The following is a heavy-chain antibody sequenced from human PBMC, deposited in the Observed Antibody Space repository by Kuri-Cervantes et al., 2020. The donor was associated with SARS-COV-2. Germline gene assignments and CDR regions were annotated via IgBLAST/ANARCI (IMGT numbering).Heavy chain of an antibody. CDR3: AREAGTGVATNLPIDY. D-gene: IGHD5-12*01. V-gene: IGHV1-2*02. J-gene: IGHJ4*02. Sequence: ASVKVSCKASGYTFTGYYMHWVRQAPGQGLEWMGWINPNSGGTNYAQKFQGRVTMTRDTSISTAYMELSRLRPDDTAVYYCAREAGTGVATNLPIDYWGQGTLVTVSS. CDR2: INPNSGGT. CDR1: GYTFTGYY.